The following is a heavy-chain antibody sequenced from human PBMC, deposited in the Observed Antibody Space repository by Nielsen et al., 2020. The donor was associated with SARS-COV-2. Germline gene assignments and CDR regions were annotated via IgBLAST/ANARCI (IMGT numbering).Heavy chain of an antibody. Sequence: SLKISCAASGFTFDDYAMHWVRQVPGKGLEWVSGVSWNSAYMVYADSVKGRFTISRDNAKNSLYLQMNSLRAEDTALYHCARVSDIVATGGMDVWGQGTTVTVSS. CDR2: VSWNSAYM. J-gene: IGHJ6*02. V-gene: IGHV3-9*01. D-gene: IGHD5-12*01. CDR1: GFTFDDYA. CDR3: ARVSDIVATGGMDV.